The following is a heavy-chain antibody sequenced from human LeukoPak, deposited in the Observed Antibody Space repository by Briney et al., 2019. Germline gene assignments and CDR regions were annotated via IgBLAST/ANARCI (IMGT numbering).Heavy chain of an antibody. V-gene: IGHV4-61*08. CDR1: GDSISSGGYY. Sequence: PSQTLSLTCTVSGDSISSGGYYWNWIRQPPGKGLEWIGYIYYSGSTNYNPSLKSRVTISVDTSKNQFSLQLNSVTPDDTAVYYCARDPGWLDFDYWGQGTLVTVSS. CDR3: ARDPGWLDFDY. CDR2: IYYSGST. D-gene: IGHD6-19*01. J-gene: IGHJ4*02.